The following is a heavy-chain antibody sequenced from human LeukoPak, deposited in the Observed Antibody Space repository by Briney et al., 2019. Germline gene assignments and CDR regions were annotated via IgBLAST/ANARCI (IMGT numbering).Heavy chain of an antibody. D-gene: IGHD1-26*01. CDR3: ARDRGTTGYYYLDS. CDR2: IYHTGST. Sequence: SETPSLTCTVSGGPITKYYWSWIRQPPGKGLEWIGYIYHTGSTNYSPSLKSRLTMSVDASRNQFSLKLVSVTAADTGVYYCARDRGTTGYYYLDSWGQGILVTVSS. J-gene: IGHJ4*02. V-gene: IGHV4-59*01. CDR1: GGPITKYY.